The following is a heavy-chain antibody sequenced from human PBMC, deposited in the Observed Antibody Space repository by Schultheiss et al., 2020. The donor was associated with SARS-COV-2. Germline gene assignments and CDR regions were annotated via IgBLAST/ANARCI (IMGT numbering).Heavy chain of an antibody. V-gene: IGHV4-34*09. D-gene: IGHD1-26*01. Sequence: SQTLSLTCAVYGGSFSGYYWSWIRQPPGKGLEWIGYIYYSGSTYYNPSLKSLVTISVDTSENQFSLKLSSVTAADTAVYYCARGGSYYFDYWGQGTLVTVSS. CDR1: GGSFSGYY. CDR2: IYYSGST. CDR3: ARGGSYYFDY. J-gene: IGHJ4*02.